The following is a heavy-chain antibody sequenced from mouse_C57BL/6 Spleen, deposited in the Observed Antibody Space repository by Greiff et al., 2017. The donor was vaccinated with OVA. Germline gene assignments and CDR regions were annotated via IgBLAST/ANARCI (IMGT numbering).Heavy chain of an antibody. Sequence: LVESGAELVRPGASVTLSCKASGYTFTDYDMHWVKQTPVHGLEWIGAIDPETGGTAYNQKFKGKAILTADKSSSPAYMELRSLTSEDSAVYYCTYGSSNFDYWGQGTTLTVSS. J-gene: IGHJ2*01. CDR3: TYGSSNFDY. D-gene: IGHD1-1*01. CDR1: GYTFTDYD. V-gene: IGHV1-15*01. CDR2: IDPETGGT.